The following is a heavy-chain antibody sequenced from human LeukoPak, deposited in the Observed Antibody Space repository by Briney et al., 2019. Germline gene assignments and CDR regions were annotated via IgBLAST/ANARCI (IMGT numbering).Heavy chain of an antibody. D-gene: IGHD3-22*01. CDR1: GYIFTNYW. CDR3: ARINGDYYDSSGPLAFDY. Sequence: GESLKISCQASGYIFTNYWIAWVRQMPGKGLEWMGIIYPGDSDTRYSPSFQGQVTISADKSISTAYLQWSSLKASDTAMYYCARINGDYYDSSGPLAFDYWGQGTLVTVSS. V-gene: IGHV5-51*01. J-gene: IGHJ4*02. CDR2: IYPGDSDT.